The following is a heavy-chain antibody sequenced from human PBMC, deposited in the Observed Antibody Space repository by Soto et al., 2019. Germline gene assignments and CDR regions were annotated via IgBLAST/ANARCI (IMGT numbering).Heavy chain of an antibody. CDR2: MNPNSGNT. V-gene: IGHV1-8*01. J-gene: IGHJ4*02. Sequence: QVQLVQSGAEVKKPGASVKFSCKASGYTFTSYDINWVRQATGQGLEWMGWMNPNSGNTGYAQKFQGRVTMTRNTSISTAYMELSSLRSEDTAVYYCAFGYSYGREALFDYWGQGTLVTVSS. D-gene: IGHD5-18*01. CDR1: GYTFTSYD. CDR3: AFGYSYGREALFDY.